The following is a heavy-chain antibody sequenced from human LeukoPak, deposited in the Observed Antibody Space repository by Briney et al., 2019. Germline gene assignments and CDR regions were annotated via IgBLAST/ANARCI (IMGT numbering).Heavy chain of an antibody. Sequence: SVKVSCKASGGTFSSYAISWVRQAPGQGLEWMGRIIPILGIANYAQKFQGRVTITADKSTSTAYMELSSLRSDDTAVYYCTRSDGEYFQHWGQGTLVTVSS. CDR3: TRSDGEYFQH. CDR2: IIPILGIA. J-gene: IGHJ1*01. V-gene: IGHV1-69*04. CDR1: GGTFSSYA. D-gene: IGHD5-24*01.